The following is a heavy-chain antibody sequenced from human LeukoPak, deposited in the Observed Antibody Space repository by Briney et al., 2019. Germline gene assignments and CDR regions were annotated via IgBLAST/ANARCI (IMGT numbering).Heavy chain of an antibody. Sequence: GGSLRLSCAASGLTFDEYGMSWVRQTPGKGLEWVAGIDWNGGSTGYADSVNGRFTISSNNAKNSLYLQMNSLRAEDTALYYCARRAMIVVATPAVDYWGQGTLVTVSS. CDR1: GLTFDEYG. V-gene: IGHV3-20*04. CDR2: IDWNGGST. D-gene: IGHD3-22*01. J-gene: IGHJ4*02. CDR3: ARRAMIVVATPAVDY.